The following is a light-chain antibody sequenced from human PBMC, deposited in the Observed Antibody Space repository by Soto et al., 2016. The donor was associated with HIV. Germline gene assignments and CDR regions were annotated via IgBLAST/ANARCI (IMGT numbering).Light chain of an antibody. Sequence: SYELTQSPSVSVSPGQTAKITCSGDTLSNQYGYWYQQKPGQAPLLVIYGKNNRPSGIPDRFSGSNSGNTASLTITGAQAEDEADYYCNSRDSSGNHPVFGGGTKLTVL. CDR3: NSRDSSGNHPV. CDR2: GKN. J-gene: IGLJ2*01. V-gene: IGLV3-19*01. CDR1: TLSNQY.